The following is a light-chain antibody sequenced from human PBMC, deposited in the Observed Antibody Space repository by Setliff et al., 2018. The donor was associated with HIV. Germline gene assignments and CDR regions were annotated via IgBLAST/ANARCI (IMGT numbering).Light chain of an antibody. Sequence: VLAQPPSASGTPGQRVTISCSGSTSNIRINTINWYQHLPGTAPKLLIYANSQRPSGVPDRFSGSKSGTSASLAISGLQSEDEADYYCAAWDDRLNGPVFGGGTKVTVL. CDR2: ANS. CDR1: TSNIRINT. V-gene: IGLV1-44*01. J-gene: IGLJ2*01. CDR3: AAWDDRLNGPV.